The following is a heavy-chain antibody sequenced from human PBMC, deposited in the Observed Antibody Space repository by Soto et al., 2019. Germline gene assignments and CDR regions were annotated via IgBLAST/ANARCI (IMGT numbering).Heavy chain of an antibody. J-gene: IGHJ4*02. CDR3: AKGWELVGIQLWPNPNFDY. D-gene: IGHD5-18*01. CDR2: ISGSGGST. Sequence: GGSLRLSCAASGFTFSSYAISWVRQAPGKGLEWVSAISGSGGSTYYADSVKGRFTISRDNSKNTLYLQMNSLRAEDTAVYYCAKGWELVGIQLWPNPNFDYWGQGTLVTVSS. CDR1: GFTFSSYA. V-gene: IGHV3-23*01.